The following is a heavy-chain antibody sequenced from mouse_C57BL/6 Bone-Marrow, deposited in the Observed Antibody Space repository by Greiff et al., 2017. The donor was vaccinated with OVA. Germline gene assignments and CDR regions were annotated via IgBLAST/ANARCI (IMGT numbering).Heavy chain of an antibody. CDR2: INPNNGGT. Sequence: VQLQQSGPELVKPGASVKIPCKASGYTFTDYNMDWVKQSHGKSLEWIGDINPNNGGTIYNQKFKGKATLTVDKSSSTAYMELRSLTSEDTAVYYCARRILFITTVVEASYYFDYWGQGTTLTVSS. CDR1: GYTFTDYN. V-gene: IGHV1-18*01. D-gene: IGHD1-1*01. CDR3: ARRILFITTVVEASYYFDY. J-gene: IGHJ2*01.